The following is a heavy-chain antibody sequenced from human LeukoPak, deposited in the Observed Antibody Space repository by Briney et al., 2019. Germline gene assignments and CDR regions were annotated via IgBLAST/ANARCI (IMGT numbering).Heavy chain of an antibody. J-gene: IGHJ4*02. CDR1: GFTFSSYG. CDR2: ISYDGSNK. CDR3: ASGYSSSWATFDY. V-gene: IGHV3-30*03. D-gene: IGHD6-13*01. Sequence: GGSLRLSCAASGFTFSSYGMHWVRQAPGKGLEWVAVISYDGSNKYYADSVKGRFTISRDNSKNTLYLQMNSLRAEDTAVYFCASGYSSSWATFDYWGRGTLVTVSS.